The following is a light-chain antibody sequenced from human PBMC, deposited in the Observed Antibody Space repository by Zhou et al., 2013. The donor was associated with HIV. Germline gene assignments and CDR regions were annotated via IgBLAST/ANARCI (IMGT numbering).Light chain of an antibody. J-gene: IGKJ2*01. Sequence: DIHMTQSPSTLSASVGDRVTITCRASQSITSWLAWYQQKPGKAPKLLIYKASSLEAGVPSRFSGSGSGTEFTLTISSLQPDDFATYYCQQSYSTPYTFGQGTKLEIK. CDR3: QQSYSTPYT. V-gene: IGKV1-5*03. CDR2: KAS. CDR1: QSITSW.